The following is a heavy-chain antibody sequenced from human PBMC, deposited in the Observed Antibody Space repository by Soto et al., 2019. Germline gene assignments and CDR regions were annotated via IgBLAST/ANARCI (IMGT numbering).Heavy chain of an antibody. CDR3: ARHAYDFWSGHPNPRYYYGMDV. CDR2: IYPGDSNT. J-gene: IGHJ6*02. D-gene: IGHD3-3*01. CDR1: GGNFMSYW. Sequence: GESLKISSKGSGGNFMSYWIGWVRQIPGKGLEWMGIIYPGDSNTRYSPSLQGQVTISVDKSISTAYLQWSSLKATDTAMYYCARHAYDFWSGHPNPRYYYGMDVWGQGTTVTVSS. V-gene: IGHV5-51*01.